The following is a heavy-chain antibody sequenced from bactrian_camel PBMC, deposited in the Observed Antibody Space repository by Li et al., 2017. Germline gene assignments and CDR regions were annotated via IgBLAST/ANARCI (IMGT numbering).Heavy chain of an antibody. CDR3: VRDLVDAADR. CDR2: IYSDGSNT. CDR1: GFTFSYYC. V-gene: IGHV3S6*01. J-gene: IGHJ4*01. D-gene: IGHD7*01. Sequence: LVESGGGLVQPGGSLRLSCAASGFTFSYYCVSWVRQAPGKGLEWVSSIYSDGSNTYYADSVKGRLTISRDSAKNRVYLQMSSLKLEDTAVYYCVRDLVDAADRWGQGTQVTVS.